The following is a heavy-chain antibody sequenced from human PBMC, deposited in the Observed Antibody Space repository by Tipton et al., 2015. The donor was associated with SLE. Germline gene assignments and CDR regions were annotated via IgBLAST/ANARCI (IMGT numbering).Heavy chain of an antibody. V-gene: IGHV4-61*01. CDR3: ARDLGRLYFDY. Sequence: GLVKPSETLSLTCAVSGYSISSGYYWGWIRQPPGKGLEWIGYIYYSGSTNYNPSLKSRVTISVDTSKNQFSLKLSSVTAADTAVYYCARDLGRLYFDYWGQGTLVTVSS. D-gene: IGHD3-16*01. CDR1: GYSISSGYY. J-gene: IGHJ4*02. CDR2: IYYSGST.